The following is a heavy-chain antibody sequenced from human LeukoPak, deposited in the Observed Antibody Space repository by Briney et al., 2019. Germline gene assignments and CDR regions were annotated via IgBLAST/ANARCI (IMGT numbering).Heavy chain of an antibody. J-gene: IGHJ6*03. V-gene: IGHV4-39*07. D-gene: IGHD6-13*01. CDR3: ARESGSRSFYYYYYMDV. CDR1: GGSISSSSYY. CDR2: IYYSGST. Sequence: SETLSLTCTVSGGSISSSSYYWGWIRQPPGKGLEWIGSIYYSGSTYYNPSLKSRVTISVDTSKNQFSLKLSSVTAADTAVYYCARESGSRSFYYYYYMDVWGKGTTVTVSS.